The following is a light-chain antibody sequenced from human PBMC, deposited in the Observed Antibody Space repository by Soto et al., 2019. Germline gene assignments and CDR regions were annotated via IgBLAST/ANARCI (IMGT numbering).Light chain of an antibody. CDR1: SSDVGGYNY. V-gene: IGLV2-14*01. J-gene: IGLJ1*01. CDR3: SSYTSSSTYV. Sequence: QSALTQPASVSGSPGQSITISCTGTSSDVGGYNYVSWYHQHPGKAPKLMIYEVSNRPSGVSNRFSGSKSGNTASLTISGLQAEDEADYYFSSYTSSSTYVFGTGTKLTVL. CDR2: EVS.